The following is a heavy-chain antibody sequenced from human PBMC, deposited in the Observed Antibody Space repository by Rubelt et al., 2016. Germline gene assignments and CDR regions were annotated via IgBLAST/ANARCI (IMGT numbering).Heavy chain of an antibody. Sequence: YYSGSTYYNPSLKSRVTISVDTSKNQFSLKLSSVTAADTAVYYCAREGEAQFQLDYFDYWGQGTLVTVSS. CDR3: AREGEAQFQLDYFDY. J-gene: IGHJ4*02. V-gene: IGHV4-31*02. CDR2: YYSGST. D-gene: IGHD2-2*01.